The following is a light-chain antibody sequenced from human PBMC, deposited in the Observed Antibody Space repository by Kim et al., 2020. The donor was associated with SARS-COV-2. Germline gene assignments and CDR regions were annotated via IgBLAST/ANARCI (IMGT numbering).Light chain of an antibody. CDR1: SSNIGSNY. V-gene: IGLV1-47*01. J-gene: IGLJ2*01. CDR3: AAWDDSLTVV. Sequence: PGQRVTISGSGSSSNIGSNYVYWYQQLPGTAPKLLIYRNNQRPSGVPDRFSGSKSGTSASLAISGLRSEDEADYYCAAWDDSLTVVFGGGTQLTVL. CDR2: RNN.